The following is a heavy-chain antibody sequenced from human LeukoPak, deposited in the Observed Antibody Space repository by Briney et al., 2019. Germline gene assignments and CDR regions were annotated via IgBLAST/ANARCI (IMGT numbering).Heavy chain of an antibody. Sequence: GGSLRLSCAASGFTFSSYAMSWVRQAPGKGLEWVSAISGSGGSTYYADSVEGRFTISRDNSKNTLYLQMNSLRAEDTAVYYCAKTIVESTMVRGVIITRPYYFDYWGQGTLVTVSS. CDR1: GFTFSSYA. CDR2: ISGSGGST. J-gene: IGHJ4*02. D-gene: IGHD3-10*01. CDR3: AKTIVESTMVRGVIITRPYYFDY. V-gene: IGHV3-23*01.